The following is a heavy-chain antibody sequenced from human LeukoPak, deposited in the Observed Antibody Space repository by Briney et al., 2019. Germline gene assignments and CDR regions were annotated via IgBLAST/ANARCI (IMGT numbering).Heavy chain of an antibody. Sequence: SETLSLTCTVSGASITGYYWTWIRQPAGKGLEWIGRIYSGGSTNYNPPLKSRVTMSVDTSKNQFSLKLSSVTAADTAVYCCATGRDADSARGYYDMDVWGQGTTVTVSS. CDR3: ATGRDADSARGYYDMDV. CDR2: IYSGGST. D-gene: IGHD5-24*01. CDR1: GASITGYY. V-gene: IGHV4-4*07. J-gene: IGHJ6*02.